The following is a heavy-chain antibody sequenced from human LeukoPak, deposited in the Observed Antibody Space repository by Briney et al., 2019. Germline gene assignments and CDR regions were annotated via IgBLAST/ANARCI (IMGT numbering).Heavy chain of an antibody. CDR3: ARSRVGAFYYYYMDV. D-gene: IGHD1-26*01. Sequence: SETLSLTCTVSGGSISSGSYYWSWIRQPAGKGLEWIGRIYTSGSTNYNPSLKSRVTISVDTSKNQFSLKLSSVTAADTAVYYCARSRVGAFYYYYMDVWGKGTTVTISS. J-gene: IGHJ6*03. CDR2: IYTSGST. CDR1: GGSISSGSYY. V-gene: IGHV4-61*02.